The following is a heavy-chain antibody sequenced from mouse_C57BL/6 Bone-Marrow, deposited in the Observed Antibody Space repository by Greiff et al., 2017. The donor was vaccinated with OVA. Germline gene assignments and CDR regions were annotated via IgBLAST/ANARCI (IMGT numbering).Heavy chain of an antibody. CDR2: IDPSDGYT. D-gene: IGHD4-1*01. Sequence: QVQLKQPGAELVKPGASVKLSCKASGYTFTSYWRQWVKQRPGQGLEWIGEIDPSDGYTNYNQKFKGKATVTVDTPSSTANMQLSSLTAEDSAVYYCAGWEFAYWGQGTLVTVSA. CDR3: AGWEFAY. CDR1: GYTFTSYW. J-gene: IGHJ3*01. V-gene: IGHV1-50*01.